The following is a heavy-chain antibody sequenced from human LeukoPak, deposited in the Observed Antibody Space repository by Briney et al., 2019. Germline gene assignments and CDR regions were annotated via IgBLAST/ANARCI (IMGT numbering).Heavy chain of an antibody. Sequence: SETLSLTCTVSGGSISSSSYYWGWIRQPPGKGLEWIGSIYYSGSTYYNPSLKSRVTISVDTSKNQFSLKLSSVTAADTAVYYCARVNEATVVVDYWGQGTLVTVSS. CDR1: GGSISSSSYY. CDR2: IYYSGST. J-gene: IGHJ4*02. V-gene: IGHV4-39*07. D-gene: IGHD4-23*01. CDR3: ARVNEATVVVDY.